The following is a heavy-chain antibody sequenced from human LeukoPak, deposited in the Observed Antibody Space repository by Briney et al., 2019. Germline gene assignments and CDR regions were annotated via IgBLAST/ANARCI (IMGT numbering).Heavy chain of an antibody. CDR2: IKTDGSEK. V-gene: IGHV3-7*01. J-gene: IGHJ4*02. CDR1: GFTFSNYW. D-gene: IGHD2-15*01. CDR3: ANEDWN. Sequence: GGSLRLSCEGSGFTFSNYWMGWVRQAPGKGLQWVANIKTDGSEKYYVDSVKGRFTISRDNAKNSLYLQMNSLRAEDTAVYYCANEDWNWGQGTLVTVSS.